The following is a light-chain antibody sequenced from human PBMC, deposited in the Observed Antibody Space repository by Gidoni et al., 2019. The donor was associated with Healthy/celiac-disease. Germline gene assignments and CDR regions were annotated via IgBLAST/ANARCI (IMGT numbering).Light chain of an antibody. J-gene: IGLJ2*01. CDR1: NIGSKS. CDR2: DDS. Sequence: SSVLTQPPSVSVAPGQTARLTCGGNNIGSKSVHWYQQKPGQAPVLVVDDDSDRPSGIPERFSGSNSGNTATLTSSRVEAGDEADYYCQVWDSSSDHLVVFGGGTKLTVL. V-gene: IGLV3-21*02. CDR3: QVWDSSSDHLVV.